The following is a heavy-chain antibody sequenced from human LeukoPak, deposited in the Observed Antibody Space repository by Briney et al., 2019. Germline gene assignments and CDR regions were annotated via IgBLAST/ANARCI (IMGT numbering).Heavy chain of an antibody. J-gene: IGHJ4*02. CDR2: ISWNSGNI. CDR3: AKGYGSGSYYPFDY. CDR1: GFTFDDYA. Sequence: GRSLRLSCAASGFTFDDYAMHWVRQGPGKGLEWVSGISWNSGNIDYADSVKGRFTISRDNAKNSLYLQMNSLRAEDTALYCCAKGYGSGSYYPFDYWGQGTLVTVSS. D-gene: IGHD3-10*01. V-gene: IGHV3-9*01.